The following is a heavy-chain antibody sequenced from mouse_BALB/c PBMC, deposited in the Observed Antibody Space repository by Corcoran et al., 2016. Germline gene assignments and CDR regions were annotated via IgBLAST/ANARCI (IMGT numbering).Heavy chain of an antibody. CDR1: GYTFTSYW. CDR2: INPSTGYT. V-gene: IGHV1-7*01. CDR3: ASYYGSSDAMDY. D-gene: IGHD1-1*01. J-gene: IGHJ4*01. Sequence: QVQLQQSGAELAKPGASVKMSCKASGYTFTSYWMHWVQQRPGQGLEWIGYINPSTGYTEYNQKFKDKATLTADNSSSTAYMQLSSLTSEDSAVYYCASYYGSSDAMDYWGEGTSVTVSS.